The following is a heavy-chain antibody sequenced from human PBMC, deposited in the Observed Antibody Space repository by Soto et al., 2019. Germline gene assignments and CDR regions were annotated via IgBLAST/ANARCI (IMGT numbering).Heavy chain of an antibody. D-gene: IGHD2-2*01. CDR2: INAGNGNT. Sequence: GASVKVSCKASGYTFTSYAMHWVRQPPGQRLEWMGWINAGNGNTKYSQKFQGRVTITRDTSASTAYMGLSSLRSEDTAVYYCARAQEVVVVPAATNFDYWGQGTLVTVSS. CDR1: GYTFTSYA. J-gene: IGHJ4*02. V-gene: IGHV1-3*01. CDR3: ARAQEVVVVPAATNFDY.